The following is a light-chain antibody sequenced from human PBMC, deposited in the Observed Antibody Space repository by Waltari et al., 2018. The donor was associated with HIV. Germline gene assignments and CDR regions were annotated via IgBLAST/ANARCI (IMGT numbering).Light chain of an antibody. V-gene: IGLV2-8*01. Sequence: QSALTQPPSASGSPGQSVTISCTGTSSDVGGYNYVSWYQQHPGKAPNIMIDEVTKRHSVVPELFSGSKSGNSASLTVSGLQAGDEADYYCSSYAGSNNDVFGTETKVTCL. CDR1: SSDVGGYNY. J-gene: IGLJ1*01. CDR3: SSYAGSNNDV. CDR2: EVT.